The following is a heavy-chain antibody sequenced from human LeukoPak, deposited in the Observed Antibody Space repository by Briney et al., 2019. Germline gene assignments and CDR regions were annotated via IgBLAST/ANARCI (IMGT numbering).Heavy chain of an antibody. V-gene: IGHV3-11*01. Sequence: GGSLRLSCAASGFTFSDYYMSWIRQAPGKGLEWVSYISSSGSTIYYADSVKGRFTISRDNAKNSLYLQMNSLRAEDTAVYYCARDLWTSEYDILTGYPDYWGQGTLVTVSS. D-gene: IGHD3-9*01. J-gene: IGHJ4*02. CDR3: ARDLWTSEYDILTGYPDY. CDR1: GFTFSDYY. CDR2: ISSSGSTI.